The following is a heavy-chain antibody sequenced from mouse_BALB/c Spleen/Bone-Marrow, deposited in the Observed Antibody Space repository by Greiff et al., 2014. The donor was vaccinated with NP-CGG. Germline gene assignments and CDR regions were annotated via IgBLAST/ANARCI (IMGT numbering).Heavy chain of an antibody. Sequence: VQLVESGPGLVAPSQSLSISCTVSGFSLTSYGVHWVRQPPGKGLEWLEVIWADGSTNYNSALMSRLSISKDNSKSQVFLKMNSLQTDDTAMYYCARITTATGAMDYWGQGTSVTVSS. CDR2: IWADGST. V-gene: IGHV2-9*02. CDR3: ARITTATGAMDY. D-gene: IGHD1-2*01. J-gene: IGHJ4*01. CDR1: GFSLTSYG.